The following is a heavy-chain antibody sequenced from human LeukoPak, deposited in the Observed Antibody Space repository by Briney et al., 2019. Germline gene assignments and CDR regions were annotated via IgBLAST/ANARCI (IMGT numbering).Heavy chain of an antibody. CDR1: GGSINSGGYY. CDR3: TRGAGWLIDY. CDR2: IYYSGST. D-gene: IGHD3-16*01. J-gene: IGHJ4*02. V-gene: IGHV4-31*03. Sequence: SETLSLTCTVSGGSINSGGYYWSWIRQHPGKGLEWIGYIYYSGSTYYNPSLKSRVTISIDTSKNQFSLKLSSVTAADTAVYYCTRGAGWLIDYWGQGILVTVSS.